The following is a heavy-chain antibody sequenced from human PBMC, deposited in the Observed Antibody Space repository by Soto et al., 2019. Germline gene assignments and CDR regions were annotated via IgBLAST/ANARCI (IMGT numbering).Heavy chain of an antibody. CDR2: ISGSGGST. CDR1: GFTFSSYA. J-gene: IGHJ4*02. CDR3: ANGYSYVPGGLDY. V-gene: IGHV3-23*01. Sequence: GGSLRLSCAASGFTFSSYAMSWVRQAPGKGLEWVSAISGSGGSTYYADSVKGRFTISRDNSKNTLYLQMNSLRAEDTAVYYCANGYSYVPGGLDYWGQGTLVTVSS. D-gene: IGHD5-18*01.